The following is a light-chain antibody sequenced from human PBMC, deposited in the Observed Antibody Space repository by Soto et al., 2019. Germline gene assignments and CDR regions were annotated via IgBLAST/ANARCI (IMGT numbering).Light chain of an antibody. CDR3: SSYKSDSTLV. V-gene: IGLV2-14*01. CDR1: STDVGGYNY. CDR2: EVR. Sequence: QSALTQPASVSGSPGQSIAISCTGTSTDVGGYNYVSWYQQHPGTAPKLMIYEVRNRPSGVSNLFAGAKSGNTSSLTIAGRQADDEDDYYCSSYKSDSTLVFGGGTKLTVL. J-gene: IGLJ3*02.